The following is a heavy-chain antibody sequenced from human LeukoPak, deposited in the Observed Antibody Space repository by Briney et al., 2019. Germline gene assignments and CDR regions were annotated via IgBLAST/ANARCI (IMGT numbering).Heavy chain of an antibody. CDR3: ARAEGYYDSSGYYYY. Sequence: SLRLSCAASGFTFSSYAMHWVRQAPGKGLEWVAVISYDGSNKYYADSVKGRFTISRDNSKNTLYLQMNSLRAEDTAVYYCARAEGYYDSSGYYYYWGQGTLVTVSS. V-gene: IGHV3-30-3*01. J-gene: IGHJ4*02. CDR2: ISYDGSNK. CDR1: GFTFSSYA. D-gene: IGHD3-22*01.